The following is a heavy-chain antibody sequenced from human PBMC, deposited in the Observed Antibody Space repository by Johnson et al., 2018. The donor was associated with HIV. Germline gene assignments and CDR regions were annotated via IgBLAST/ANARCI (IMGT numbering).Heavy chain of an antibody. CDR2: IGTAGDT. CDR3: AKEEGLAAAGTGEAFDI. Sequence: VQLVESGGGVVQPGGSLRLSCAASGFTFSRDDMHGVRQATGKGLEWVSGIGTAGDTYYPGSVKGRFTISRDNSKNTLYLQMNSLRAEDTAVYYCAKEEGLAAAGTGEAFDIWGQGTMVTVSS. D-gene: IGHD6-13*01. CDR1: GFTFSRDD. V-gene: IGHV3-13*01. J-gene: IGHJ3*02.